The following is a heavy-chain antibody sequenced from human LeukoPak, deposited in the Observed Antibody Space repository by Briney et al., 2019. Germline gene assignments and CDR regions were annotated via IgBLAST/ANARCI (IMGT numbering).Heavy chain of an antibody. Sequence: ASVKVSCKASGYTFLDYYMHWVRQAPGQGLEWMGWINPNSGGTNYAQKFQGRVTVTRDTSISTVYMDLSGLTSDDTAMYNCARVRPCTTATCYRWFDPWGQGTLVTVSS. D-gene: IGHD2-2*01. J-gene: IGHJ5*02. CDR2: INPNSGGT. V-gene: IGHV1-2*02. CDR1: GYTFLDYY. CDR3: ARVRPCTTATCYRWFDP.